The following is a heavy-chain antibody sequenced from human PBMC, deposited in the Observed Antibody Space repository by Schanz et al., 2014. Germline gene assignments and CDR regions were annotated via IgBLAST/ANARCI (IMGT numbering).Heavy chain of an antibody. Sequence: SGPGLAKPSGTLSLTCTVSGGSISSATYYWSWVRQPAGKGLEWIGRIYSRGISTSNPPLKTRVPISLDTSKTQFSLTLTSLTAADTAVYYCARDTTWRLDLWGRGTLVAVSS. CDR2: IYSRGIS. J-gene: IGHJ2*01. CDR1: GGSISSATYY. D-gene: IGHD1-1*01. V-gene: IGHV4-61*02. CDR3: ARDTTWRLDL.